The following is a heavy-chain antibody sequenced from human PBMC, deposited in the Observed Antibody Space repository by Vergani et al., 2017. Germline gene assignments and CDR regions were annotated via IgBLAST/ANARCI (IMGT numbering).Heavy chain of an antibody. D-gene: IGHD6-19*01. Sequence: QVQLVQSGAEVKKPGSSVKVSCKASGGTFSSYAISWVRQAPGQGLEWMGRIIPIFGTANYAKKFQGRVTITADESTSTAYMELSSLRSEDTAVYYCASASIAVAGNTGDAFDIWGQGTMVTVSS. CDR2: IIPIFGTA. V-gene: IGHV1-69*13. J-gene: IGHJ3*02. CDR3: ASASIAVAGNTGDAFDI. CDR1: GGTFSSYA.